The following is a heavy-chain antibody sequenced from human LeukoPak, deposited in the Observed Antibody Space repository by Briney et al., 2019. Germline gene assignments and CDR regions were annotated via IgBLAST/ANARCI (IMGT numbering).Heavy chain of an antibody. D-gene: IGHD3-22*01. Sequence: SVKVSCKASGGTFSSYAISWVRQAPGQGLEWMGGIIPIFGTANYAQKFQGRVTITADESTSTAYMELSSLRSDDTAVYYCAKHPSGYYYDHFDYWGQGTLVTVSS. CDR3: AKHPSGYYYDHFDY. CDR2: IIPIFGTA. CDR1: GGTFSSYA. J-gene: IGHJ4*02. V-gene: IGHV1-69*13.